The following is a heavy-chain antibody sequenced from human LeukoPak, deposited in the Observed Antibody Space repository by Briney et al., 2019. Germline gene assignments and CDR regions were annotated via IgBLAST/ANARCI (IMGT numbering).Heavy chain of an antibody. J-gene: IGHJ6*03. V-gene: IGHV3-23*01. CDR2: ISGSGHTT. CDR3: AKDPLAGGGPYYYYYMDV. D-gene: IGHD7-27*01. CDR1: GFTFSSFA. Sequence: PGGSLRLSCAASGFTFSSFAMSWVRQGPGKGLEWASAISGSGHTTYYADSVKGRFTISRDNSKNTLYLQMSSLRAEDTAVYYCAKDPLAGGGPYYYYYMDVWGKGTTVTVSS.